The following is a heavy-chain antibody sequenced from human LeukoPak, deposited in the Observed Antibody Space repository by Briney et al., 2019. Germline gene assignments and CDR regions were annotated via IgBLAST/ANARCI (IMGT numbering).Heavy chain of an antibody. CDR2: INHSGST. CDR3: ARDQAHYDFWSGYHNWFDP. J-gene: IGHJ5*02. Sequence: SETLSLTCAVYGGSFSGYYWSWIRQPPGKGLEWIGEINHSGSTNYNPSLKSRVTMSVDTSKNQFSLKLSSVTAADTAVYYCARDQAHYDFWSGYHNWFDPWGQGTLVTVSS. CDR1: GGSFSGYY. V-gene: IGHV4-34*01. D-gene: IGHD3-3*01.